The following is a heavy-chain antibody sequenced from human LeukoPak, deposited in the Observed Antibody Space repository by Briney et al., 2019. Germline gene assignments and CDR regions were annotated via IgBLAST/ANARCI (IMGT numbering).Heavy chain of an antibody. D-gene: IGHD3-10*01. J-gene: IGHJ5*02. V-gene: IGHV4-39*07. CDR1: GGSISSSSYY. Sequence: SETLSLTCTVSGGSISSSSYYWGWIRQPPGKGLEWIGSIYHTGPTYYNPSLKSRVTISVDTSKNQFSLKLSSVTAADTAVYYCARVLIWFGQLQNWFDPWGPGTLVTVSS. CDR2: IYHTGPT. CDR3: ARVLIWFGQLQNWFDP.